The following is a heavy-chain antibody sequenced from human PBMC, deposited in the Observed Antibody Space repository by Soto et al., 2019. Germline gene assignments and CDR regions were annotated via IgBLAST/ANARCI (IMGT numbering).Heavy chain of an antibody. CDR1: GYSFTSYW. CDR2: IYPGDSDT. CDR3: ARHHGSPGSYFGLDV. Sequence: VESLKISCSGSGYSFTSYWINWVRQMPWKGLEWMGIIYPGDSDTRYSPSFQGQVTISADKSIDTAYLQWRSLKASDTAVYYCARHHGSPGSYFGLDVWGQGTTVTVSS. J-gene: IGHJ6*02. V-gene: IGHV5-51*01. D-gene: IGHD6-13*01.